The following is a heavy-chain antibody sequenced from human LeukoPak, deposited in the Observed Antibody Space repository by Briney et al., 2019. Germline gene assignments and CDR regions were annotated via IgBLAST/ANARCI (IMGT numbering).Heavy chain of an antibody. D-gene: IGHD3/OR15-3a*01. Sequence: GGSLRLSCAASGFTFTNYAVSRVRQAPGKGLEWVSAGGSGGGTYHSDSVKGRFTISRDNSGNTLSLQMNSLRVDDTAVYYCASRTWTGAGYYAFDIWGQGTMVTVSS. J-gene: IGHJ3*02. CDR3: ASRTWTGAGYYAFDI. CDR1: GFTFTNYA. V-gene: IGHV3-23*01. CDR2: GGSGGGT.